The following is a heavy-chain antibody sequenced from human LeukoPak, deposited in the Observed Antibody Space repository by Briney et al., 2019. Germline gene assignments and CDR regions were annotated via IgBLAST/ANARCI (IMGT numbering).Heavy chain of an antibody. CDR3: ARDPRPSYYYGMDV. CDR2: IYSGGST. Sequence: GSLRLSCAASGFTVSSNYMNWVRQAPGKGLEWVSVIYSGGSTYYADSVKGRFTISRDNSKNTLYLQMNSLRAEDTAVYYCARDPRPSYYYGMDVWGQGTTVTVSS. CDR1: GFTVSSNY. D-gene: IGHD6-6*01. V-gene: IGHV3-66*01. J-gene: IGHJ6*02.